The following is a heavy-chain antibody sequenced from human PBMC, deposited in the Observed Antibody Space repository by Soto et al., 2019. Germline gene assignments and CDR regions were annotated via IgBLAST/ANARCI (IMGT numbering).Heavy chain of an antibody. D-gene: IGHD1-1*01. CDR2: ISSSGSTI. J-gene: IGHJ4*02. Sequence: GGSLRLSCAASGFTFSDYYMSWIRQAPGKGLEWISYISSSGSTIYHSDSVKGRFTISRDNAKNSLYLQMNGLRAEDTAVYYCASDLNRREALAPYYFDCWGQGTLVTVSS. CDR1: GFTFSDYY. CDR3: ASDLNRREALAPYYFDC. V-gene: IGHV3-11*01.